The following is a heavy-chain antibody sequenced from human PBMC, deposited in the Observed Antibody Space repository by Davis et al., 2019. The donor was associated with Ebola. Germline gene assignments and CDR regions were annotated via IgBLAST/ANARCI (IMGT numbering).Heavy chain of an antibody. CDR1: GYTLTTYG. CDR2: ISAYNGNT. D-gene: IGHD2-21*01. V-gene: IGHV1-18*01. CDR3: ARDGLSYCGADCYFDF. Sequence: ASVKVSCKASGYTLTTYGISWVRQAPGQGLEWMGWISAYNGNTNYAQKFQGRVTMTTDTFTSTAYMELRSLRSDDTAVYYCARDGLSYCGADCYFDFWGQGTLVTVSS. J-gene: IGHJ4*02.